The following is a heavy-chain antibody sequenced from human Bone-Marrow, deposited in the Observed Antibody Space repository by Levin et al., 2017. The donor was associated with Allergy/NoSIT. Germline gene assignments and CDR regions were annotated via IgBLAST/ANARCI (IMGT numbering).Heavy chain of an antibody. CDR1: GFTFSNYA. CDR3: AKDQYSSGPSNWFDP. V-gene: IGHV3-23*01. D-gene: IGHD6-19*01. CDR2: ISGSGGSS. Sequence: HPGGSLRLSCAASGFTFSNYAMSWVRQAPGKGLEWVSAISGSGGSSYYADSVKGRFTISRDNSKNTLYLQMNSVRAEDTAVYYCAKDQYSSGPSNWFDPWGQGTLVTVSS. J-gene: IGHJ5*02.